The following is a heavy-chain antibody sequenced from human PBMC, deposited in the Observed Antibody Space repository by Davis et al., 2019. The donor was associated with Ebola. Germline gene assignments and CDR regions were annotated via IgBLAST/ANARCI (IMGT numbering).Heavy chain of an antibody. CDR3: ARVPLHHYYGSGSPGVRGGGEYFQH. CDR2: ISAYNGNT. Sequence: ASVKVSCKASGYTFTSYGISWVRQAPGQGLEWMGWISAYNGNTNYAQKLQGRVTMTTDTSTSTAYMELRSLRSDDTAVYYCARVPLHHYYGSGSPGVRGGGEYFQHWGQGTLVTVSS. D-gene: IGHD3-10*01. V-gene: IGHV1-18*04. CDR1: GYTFTSYG. J-gene: IGHJ1*01.